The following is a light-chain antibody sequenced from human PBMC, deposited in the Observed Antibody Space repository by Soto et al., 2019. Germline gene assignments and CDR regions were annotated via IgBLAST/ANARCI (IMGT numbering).Light chain of an antibody. V-gene: IGKV3-11*01. CDR1: QSVSSY. CDR3: QQRSNKPPIT. J-gene: IGKJ5*01. CDR2: DAS. Sequence: EIVLTQSPATLSLSPGERATLCCRASQSVSSYLAWYQLKPGQAPRLVIYDASTRAPGIPARFSGSGSGTDFALTISSLEPEYFAVYYCQQRSNKPPITFGQGTRLEIK.